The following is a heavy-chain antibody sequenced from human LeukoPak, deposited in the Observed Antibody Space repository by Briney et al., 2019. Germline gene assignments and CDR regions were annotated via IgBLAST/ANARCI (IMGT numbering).Heavy chain of an antibody. CDR1: GFTFSSYG. V-gene: IGHV3-30*18. J-gene: IGHJ4*02. CDR2: ISYDGSNK. CDR3: AKDFIRTPKRQWLAPYDY. D-gene: IGHD6-19*01. Sequence: GGSLRLSCAASGFTFSSYGMHWVRQAPGKGLEWVAVISYDGSNKYYADSVKGRFTISRDNSKNTLYLQMNSLRAEDTAVYYCAKDFIRTPKRQWLAPYDYWGQGTLVTVSS.